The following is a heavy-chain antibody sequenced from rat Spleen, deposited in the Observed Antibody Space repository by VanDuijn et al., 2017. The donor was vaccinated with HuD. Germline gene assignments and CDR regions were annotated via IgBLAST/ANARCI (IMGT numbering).Heavy chain of an antibody. V-gene: IGHV2-43*01. J-gene: IGHJ1*01. D-gene: IGHD1-6*01. CDR1: GFSLTSYH. Sequence: QVQLKESGPGLVQPSQTLSLTCTVSGFSLTSYHVSWVRQSPGKGLEWMGGIWNDGTTNYDSTLKSRLSISRDTSKSQVFLKMNRLQTEDTATYYCARGRIGHWYFDFWGPGTMVTVSS. CDR3: ARGRIGHWYFDF. CDR2: IWNDGTT.